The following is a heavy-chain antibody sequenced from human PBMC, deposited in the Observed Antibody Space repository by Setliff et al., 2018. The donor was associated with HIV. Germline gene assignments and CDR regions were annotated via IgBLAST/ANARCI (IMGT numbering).Heavy chain of an antibody. J-gene: IGHJ6*04. CDR2: INPNSGGT. V-gene: IGHV1-2*06. CDR3: ARGWATGANSSPLDV. Sequence: ASVMVSCKASGYTFNTYYIHWVRQAPGQGLEWIGRINPNSGGTNYAQRFQGRVTMTRDTSISTAYMEMTSLRSDDTAVYYCARGWATGANSSPLDVWGEGTTVTVSS. D-gene: IGHD6-6*01. CDR1: GYTFNTYY.